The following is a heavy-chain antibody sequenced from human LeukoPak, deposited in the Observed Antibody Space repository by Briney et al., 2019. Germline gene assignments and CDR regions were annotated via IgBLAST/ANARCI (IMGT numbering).Heavy chain of an antibody. Sequence: GGFLRLSCAASGFIVSNKYMTWVRQAPGKGLEWVALIYNDGRTYYADSVKGRCAISRDNSKNTLYLQMNSLRAEDTAVYYCANLLGGNSGHDFDYWGQGTLVTVSS. CDR2: IYNDGRT. D-gene: IGHD4-23*01. J-gene: IGHJ4*02. CDR1: GFIVSNKY. CDR3: ANLLGGNSGHDFDY. V-gene: IGHV3-53*01.